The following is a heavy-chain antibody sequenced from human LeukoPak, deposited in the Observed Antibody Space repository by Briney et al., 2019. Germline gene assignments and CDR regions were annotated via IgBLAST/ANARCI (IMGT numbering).Heavy chain of an antibody. CDR1: GDTVSVNSGA. J-gene: IGHJ4*02. CDR3: ARALERYYFDF. Sequence: SPTLSLTFAISGDTVSVNSGAWIWIRQSPSRGLEWLGSTYYMSKWCNDYAISVKGRIIISPHTANNQFSLHLSSVTADDTGVYYCARALERYYFDFWGQGTLVTVSS. V-gene: IGHV6-1*01. D-gene: IGHD1-1*01. CDR2: TYYMSKWCN.